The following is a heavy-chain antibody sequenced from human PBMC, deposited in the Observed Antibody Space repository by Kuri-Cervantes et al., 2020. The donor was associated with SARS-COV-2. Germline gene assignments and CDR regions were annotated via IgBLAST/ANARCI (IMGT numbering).Heavy chain of an antibody. CDR1: GYTFTGYY. CDR2: INPNSGGT. CDR3: ARDSIGDYDYVWGSYRPTYYMDV. Sequence: ASVKVSCKASGYTFTGYYMHWVRQAPGQGLEWMGWINPNSGGTNYAQKFQGRVTMTRDTSISTAYMELSRLRSDDTAVYCCARDSIGDYDYVWGSYRPTYYMDVWGKGTTVTVSS. D-gene: IGHD3-16*02. V-gene: IGHV1-2*02. J-gene: IGHJ6*03.